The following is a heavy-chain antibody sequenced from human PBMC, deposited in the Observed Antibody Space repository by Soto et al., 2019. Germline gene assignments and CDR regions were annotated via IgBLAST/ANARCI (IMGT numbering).Heavy chain of an antibody. V-gene: IGHV3-48*02. Sequence: GGSLRLSCAASGFTFSSYSMNWVRQAPGKGLEWVSYISSSSSTIYYADSVKGRFTISRDNAKTSLYLQMNSLRDEDTAVYYCARAVEGYCSSTSCYNYYGMDVWGQGTTVTVSS. CDR1: GFTFSSYS. CDR2: ISSSSSTI. D-gene: IGHD2-2*02. CDR3: ARAVEGYCSSTSCYNYYGMDV. J-gene: IGHJ6*02.